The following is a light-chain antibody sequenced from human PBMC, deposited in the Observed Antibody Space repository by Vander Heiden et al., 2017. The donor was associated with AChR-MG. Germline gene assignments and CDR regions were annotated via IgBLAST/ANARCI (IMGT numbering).Light chain of an antibody. J-gene: IGKJ4*01. Sequence: DIVMTQSPVTVSVSPGERATRSCRARQSVSNNLAWYQQKPGLAPRLLIYAVSVRATGVPARFSGSGSGTDFTLTISSLQSEDFAIYYCQQYHNWLTFGGGTKVEI. CDR1: QSVSNN. CDR3: QQYHNWLT. CDR2: AVS. V-gene: IGKV3-15*01.